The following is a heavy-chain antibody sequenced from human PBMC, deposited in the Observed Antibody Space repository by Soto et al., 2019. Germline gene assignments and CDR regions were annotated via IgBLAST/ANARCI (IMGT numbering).Heavy chain of an antibody. CDR1: GYTFTSYG. Sequence: ASVKVSCKASGYTFTSYGISWVRQAPGQGLEWMGWISAYNGNTNYAQKLRGRVTMTTDTSTSTAYMELRSLRSDDTAVYYCARSAPNYDILTGYYNGPYYYYRDVWGKGTTVTVS. CDR2: ISAYNGNT. V-gene: IGHV1-18*01. D-gene: IGHD3-9*01. CDR3: ARSAPNYDILTGYYNGPYYYYRDV. J-gene: IGHJ6*03.